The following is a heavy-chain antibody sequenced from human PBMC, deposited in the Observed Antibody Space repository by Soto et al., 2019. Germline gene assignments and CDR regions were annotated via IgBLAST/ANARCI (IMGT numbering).Heavy chain of an antibody. J-gene: IGHJ6*02. CDR2: IYYSGST. D-gene: IGHD3-3*01. V-gene: IGHV4-39*01. CDR3: ARGLTIFGVVIITYYYGMDV. Sequence: SETLSLTCTVSGGSISSSSYYWGWIRQPPGKGLEWIGSIYYSGSTYYNPSLKSRVTISVDTSKNQFSLKLSSVTAADTAVYYCARGLTIFGVVIITYYYGMDVWGQGTTVTVSS. CDR1: GGSISSSSYY.